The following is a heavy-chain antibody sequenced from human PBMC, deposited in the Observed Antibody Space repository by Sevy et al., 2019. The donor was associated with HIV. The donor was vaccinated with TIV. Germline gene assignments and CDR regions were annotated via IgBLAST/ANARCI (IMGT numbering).Heavy chain of an antibody. Sequence: GGSLRLSCAASGFTFSSYAMTWVRQAPGKGLEWVSTISDSGTYYADSVKGRFTISRDNSKNTLYLQMNSLRAEDTALYYCARYMEWGGRRYYYGMDVWGQGTTVTVSS. D-gene: IGHD3-3*01. J-gene: IGHJ6*02. V-gene: IGHV3-23*01. CDR2: ISDSGT. CDR1: GFTFSSYA. CDR3: ARYMEWGGRRYYYGMDV.